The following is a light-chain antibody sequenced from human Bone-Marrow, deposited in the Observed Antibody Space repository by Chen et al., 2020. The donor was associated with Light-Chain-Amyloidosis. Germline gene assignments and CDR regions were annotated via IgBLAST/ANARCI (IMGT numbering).Light chain of an antibody. J-gene: IGLJ3*02. Sequence: SYVLTQPSSVSVAPGQTATIACGGNNIGSTSVHWYQQTPGQAPLLVVYDDSDRPSGIPERLSGSRSGNTATRTMSRVEAGDEADYYCQVWDRSSDRPVFGGGTKLTVL. CDR3: QVWDRSSDRPV. CDR2: DDS. V-gene: IGLV3-21*02. CDR1: NIGSTS.